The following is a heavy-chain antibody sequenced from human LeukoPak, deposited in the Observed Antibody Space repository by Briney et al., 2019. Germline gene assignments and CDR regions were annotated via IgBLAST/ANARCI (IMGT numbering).Heavy chain of an antibody. D-gene: IGHD5-18*01. Sequence: GGSLRLSCAATGFTFSSYGMHWVRQAPGKGLEWVAVTSYDGSNKYYADSVKGRFTISRDNSKNTLYLQMNSLRPEDTAVYFCAKDYLTDSHADYWGQGTLVTVSS. V-gene: IGHV3-30*18. CDR2: TSYDGSNK. J-gene: IGHJ4*02. CDR3: AKDYLTDSHADY. CDR1: GFTFSSYG.